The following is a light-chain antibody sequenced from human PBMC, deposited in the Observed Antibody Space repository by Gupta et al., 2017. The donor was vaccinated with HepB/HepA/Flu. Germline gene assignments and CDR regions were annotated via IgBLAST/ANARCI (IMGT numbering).Light chain of an antibody. J-gene: IGLJ2*01. Sequence: QSVLTQPPSVSGAPGQRVTISCTGSRSNIGAGYDVQWYQQLPGTAPKLLIYRVTIRPSGVPARFSGSKSGASASLAITGLQAEDEADYYCQSYDGSLSGSVFGGGTKLTVL. CDR3: QSYDGSLSGSV. CDR1: RSNIGAGYD. V-gene: IGLV1-40*01. CDR2: RVT.